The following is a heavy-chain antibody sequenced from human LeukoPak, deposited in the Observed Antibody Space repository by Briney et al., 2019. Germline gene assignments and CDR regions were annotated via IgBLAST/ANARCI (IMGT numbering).Heavy chain of an antibody. CDR3: ARGVEPLAANTLAY. CDR2: LYSDGNT. D-gene: IGHD1-14*01. J-gene: IGHJ4*02. CDR1: GFTVITND. V-gene: IGHV3-53*01. Sequence: GGSLRLSCAASGFTVITNDMTWVRQAPGKGLEWVSVLYSDGNTKYADSVQGRFTISRDNSKNTLYLEMNSLSPDDTAVYYCARGVEPLAANTLAYWGQGTLVTVS.